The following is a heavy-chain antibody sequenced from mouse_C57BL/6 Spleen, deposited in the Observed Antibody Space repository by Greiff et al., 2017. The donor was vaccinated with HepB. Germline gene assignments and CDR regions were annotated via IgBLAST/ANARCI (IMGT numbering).Heavy chain of an antibody. D-gene: IGHD1-1*01. CDR1: GYTFTDYN. J-gene: IGHJ1*03. CDR3: ARPQFITTVVATDWYFDV. V-gene: IGHV1-18*01. CDR2: INPNNGGT. Sequence: EVQLQQSGPELVKPGASVKIPCKASGYTFTDYNMDWVKQSHGKSLEWIGDINPNNGGTIYNQKFKGKATLTVDKSSSTAYMELRSLTSEDTAVYYCARPQFITTVVATDWYFDVWGTGTTVTVSS.